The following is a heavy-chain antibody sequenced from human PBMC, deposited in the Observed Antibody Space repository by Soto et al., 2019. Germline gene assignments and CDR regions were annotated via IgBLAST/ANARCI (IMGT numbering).Heavy chain of an antibody. J-gene: IGHJ6*02. CDR3: ARLGGVDYGSGSYDYYYYGMDV. CDR1: GGPISSSSYY. CDR2: IYYSGST. V-gene: IGHV4-39*01. D-gene: IGHD3-10*01. Sequence: SETLSLTCTVSGGPISSSSYYWGWIRQPPGKGLEWIGSIYYSGSTYYNPSLKSRVTISVDTSKNQFSLKLSSVTAADTAVYYCARLGGVDYGSGSYDYYYYGMDVWGQGTTVTVSS.